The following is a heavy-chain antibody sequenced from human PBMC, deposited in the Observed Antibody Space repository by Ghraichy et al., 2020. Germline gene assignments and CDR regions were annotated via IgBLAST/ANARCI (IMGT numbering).Heavy chain of an antibody. J-gene: IGHJ6*02. CDR2: IKQDGSEK. CDR3: ARDSTFGVVVYYYYYGMDV. D-gene: IGHD3-3*01. CDR1: GFTFSSYW. Sequence: GGSLRLSCAASGFTFSSYWMSWVRQAPGKGLEWVANIKQDGSEKYYVDSVKGRFTISRDNAKNSLYLQMNSLRAEDTAVYYCARDSTFGVVVYYYYYGMDVWGQGTTVTVSS. V-gene: IGHV3-7*01.